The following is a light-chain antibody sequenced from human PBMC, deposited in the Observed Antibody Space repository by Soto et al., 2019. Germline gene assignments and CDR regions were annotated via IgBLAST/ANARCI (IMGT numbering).Light chain of an antibody. CDR2: GAS. CDR3: HQYGSSPLT. Sequence: EIVLTQSPGTVSLSPGERATLSCRASQSVSSSYLAWYQQKPGQAPRFLIYGASSRATGIPDRFSGSGSGTDFTLTISRLEPEDFAVYYCHQYGSSPLTFGGGTKVEIK. V-gene: IGKV3-20*01. J-gene: IGKJ4*01. CDR1: QSVSSSY.